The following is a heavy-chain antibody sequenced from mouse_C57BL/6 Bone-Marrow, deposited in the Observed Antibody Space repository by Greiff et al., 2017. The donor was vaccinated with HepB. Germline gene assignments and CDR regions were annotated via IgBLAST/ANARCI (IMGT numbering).Heavy chain of an antibody. CDR2: IDPANGNT. D-gene: IGHD1-3*01. CDR1: GFNIKKTY. CDR3: GLTPEFAY. V-gene: IGHV14-3*01. J-gene: IGHJ3*01. Sequence: EVQLQQSVAELVRPGASVKLSCTASGFNIKKTYMHWVKQRPEQGLEWIGRIDPANGNTKYAPKFQGKATITADTSSNTAYLQLSSLTSEDTAIYYCGLTPEFAYWGQGTLVTVSA.